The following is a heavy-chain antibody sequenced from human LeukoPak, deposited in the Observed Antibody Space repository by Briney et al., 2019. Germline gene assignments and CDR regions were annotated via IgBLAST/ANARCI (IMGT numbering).Heavy chain of an antibody. J-gene: IGHJ4*02. Sequence: SETLSLTCTVSGYSISSGYYWSWIRQPAGKGLEWIGRIHTSGSTNYNPSLKSRVTMSVDTSKNQFSLKLSSVTAADTAVYYCARDRYYYDGSGSVFDYWGQGTLVTVSS. D-gene: IGHD3-22*01. V-gene: IGHV4-4*07. CDR2: IHTSGST. CDR1: GYSISSGYY. CDR3: ARDRYYYDGSGSVFDY.